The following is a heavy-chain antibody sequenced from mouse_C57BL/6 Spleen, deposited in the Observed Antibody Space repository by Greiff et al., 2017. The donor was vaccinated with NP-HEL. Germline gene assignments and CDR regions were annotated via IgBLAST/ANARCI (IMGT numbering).Heavy chain of an antibody. V-gene: IGHV1-64*01. J-gene: IGHJ1*03. CDR3: ARRDYGSSYEYFDV. CDR2: ILPNSGST. D-gene: IGHD1-1*01. CDR1: GYTFTSSW. Sequence: VQLQQPGAELVKPGASVKLSCKASGYTFTSSWMPWVKQRPGQGLEWIGMILPNSGSTNYNENLKSKATLTVDKASSTACMQLSSLTSEDSAVYYCARRDYGSSYEYFDVWGTGTTVTVSS.